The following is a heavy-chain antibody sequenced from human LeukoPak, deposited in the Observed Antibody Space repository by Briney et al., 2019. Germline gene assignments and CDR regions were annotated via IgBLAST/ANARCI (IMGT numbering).Heavy chain of an antibody. Sequence: GRSLRLSCAASGFTFSSYAMHWVRQAPGKGLEWVAVISYDGSNKYYADSVKGRFTISRDNSKNTLYLQMNSLRAEDTAVYYCANRAPYDYVWGSYRTDAFDIWGQGTMVTVSS. J-gene: IGHJ3*02. V-gene: IGHV3-30-3*01. CDR1: GFTFSSYA. D-gene: IGHD3-16*02. CDR2: ISYDGSNK. CDR3: ANRAPYDYVWGSYRTDAFDI.